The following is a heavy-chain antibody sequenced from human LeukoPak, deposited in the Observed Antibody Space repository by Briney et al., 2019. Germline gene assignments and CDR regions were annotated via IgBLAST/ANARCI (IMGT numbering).Heavy chain of an antibody. CDR1: GGSISRHY. Sequence: ESSETLSLTCTVSGGSISRHYWTWVRQPPGKGLEWIGKIPYSGTTNYNPSFMSRVTMSVDTSKNQVSLKVKSVTAADTAVYYCATALWFGEYYLDVWGKGTTVTISS. CDR2: IPYSGTT. J-gene: IGHJ6*03. D-gene: IGHD3-10*01. CDR3: ATALWFGEYYLDV. V-gene: IGHV4-59*11.